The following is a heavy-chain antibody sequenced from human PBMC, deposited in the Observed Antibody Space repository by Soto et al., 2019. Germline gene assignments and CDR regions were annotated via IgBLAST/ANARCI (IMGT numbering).Heavy chain of an antibody. Sequence: EVQLLESGGGLVQPGGSLRLSCAASGFTFSSYAMSWVRQAPGKGLEWFSAISGSGGSTYYADSVKGRFTISRDNSKNTLYLQMNSLRAEDTAVYYCAKTLGYCSGGSCYSDYYYYGMDVWGQGTTVTVSS. D-gene: IGHD2-15*01. CDR3: AKTLGYCSGGSCYSDYYYYGMDV. CDR2: ISGSGGST. CDR1: GFTFSSYA. J-gene: IGHJ6*02. V-gene: IGHV3-23*01.